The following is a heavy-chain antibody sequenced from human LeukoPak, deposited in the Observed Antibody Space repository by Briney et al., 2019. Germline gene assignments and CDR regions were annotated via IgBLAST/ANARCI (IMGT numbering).Heavy chain of an antibody. D-gene: IGHD3-3*01. CDR1: GFTFSSYS. CDR2: ISSSSSTI. Sequence: GGSLRLSCAASGFTFSSYSMNWVRQAPGKGLEWVSYISSSSSTIYYADSVKGRFTISRDNAKNSLYLQMNSLRAEDTAVYYCARDHITIFGVVTRYYMDVWGKGTTVTVSS. J-gene: IGHJ6*03. V-gene: IGHV3-48*01. CDR3: ARDHITIFGVVTRYYMDV.